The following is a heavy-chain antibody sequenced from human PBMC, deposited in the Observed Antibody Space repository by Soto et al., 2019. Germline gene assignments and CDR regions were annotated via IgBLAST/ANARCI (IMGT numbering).Heavy chain of an antibody. D-gene: IGHD4-17*01. J-gene: IGHJ4*02. CDR3: ARTLYGDNVDY. V-gene: IGHV1-3*01. Sequence: ASVKVSCKASGHTFSSYAMHWVRQAPGQRLEWMGWINAGNGNTKYSQKIQGRVSITRDTSASTDYIEMSSLRSEDTAVYYCARTLYGDNVDYWGQGTLVTVSS. CDR2: INAGNGNT. CDR1: GHTFSSYA.